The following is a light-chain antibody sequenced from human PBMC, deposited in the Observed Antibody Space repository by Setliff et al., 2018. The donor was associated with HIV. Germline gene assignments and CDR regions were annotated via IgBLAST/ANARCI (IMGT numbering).Light chain of an antibody. V-gene: IGLV1-40*01. CDR3: QSYDSRLSWV. CDR2: GNS. CDR1: SSNIGAGYD. J-gene: IGLJ3*02. Sequence: QSVLTQPPSVSGAPGQRVTISCTGSSSNIGAGYDVHWYQQLPGTAPKLLIYGNSNRPSGVPDRFSASKSGTSASLAITGLQAEDEADYHCQSYDSRLSWVFGGGTKGTVL.